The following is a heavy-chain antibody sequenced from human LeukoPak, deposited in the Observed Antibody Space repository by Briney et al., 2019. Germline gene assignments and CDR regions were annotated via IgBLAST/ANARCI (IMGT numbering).Heavy chain of an antibody. CDR3: ARDKLGATYFDY. D-gene: IGHD1-26*01. Sequence: PSETLSLTCTVSGGSISSHYWSWIRQPPGKGLEWIGYIYYSGSTNYNPSPKSRVTISVDTSKNRFSLKLSSVTAADTAVYYCARDKLGATYFDYWGQGTLVTVSS. CDR1: GGSISSHY. J-gene: IGHJ4*02. CDR2: IYYSGST. V-gene: IGHV4-59*11.